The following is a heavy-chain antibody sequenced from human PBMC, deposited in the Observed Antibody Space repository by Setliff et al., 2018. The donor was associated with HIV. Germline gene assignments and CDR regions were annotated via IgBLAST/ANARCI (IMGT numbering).Heavy chain of an antibody. Sequence: SETLSLTCTVSGGSVNTYYWTWNRQPAGKGLEWLGRIYTSGSTNYNPSLKRRVTRSVRTSKNQFSLKLSSVTAADTAVYYCAREESTEDYGSGIYGPTFPPPLIYWGQGTLVTVSS. D-gene: IGHD3-10*01. CDR1: GGSVNTYY. J-gene: IGHJ4*02. CDR2: IYTSGST. V-gene: IGHV4-4*07. CDR3: AREESTEDYGSGIYGPTFPPPLIY.